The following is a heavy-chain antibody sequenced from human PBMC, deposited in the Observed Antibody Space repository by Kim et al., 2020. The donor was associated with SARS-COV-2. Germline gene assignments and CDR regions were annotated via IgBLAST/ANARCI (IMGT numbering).Heavy chain of an antibody. V-gene: IGHV4-4*07. CDR1: GGSISSYY. CDR2: IYSSGNT. CDR3: ATEGVEASGN. D-gene: IGHD1-26*01. J-gene: IGHJ4*02. Sequence: SETLSLTCTVSGGSISSYYWSWIRQPAGKGLEWIGRIYSSGNTNYNPSLKSRLTMSIDTSQNQFSLKLRSVTAADTAVYYCATEGVEASGNWGQGTLVTVSS.